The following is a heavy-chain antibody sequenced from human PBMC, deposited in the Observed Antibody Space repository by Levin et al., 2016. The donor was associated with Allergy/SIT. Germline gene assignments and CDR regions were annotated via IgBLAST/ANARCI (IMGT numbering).Heavy chain of an antibody. Sequence: SETLSLTCTVSGGSISSSSYYWGWIRQPPGKGLEWIGSIYYSGSTYYNPSLKSRVTISVDTSKNQFSLKLSSVTAADTAVYYCARSGELLWFGSPPGWFDPWGQGTLVTVSS. CDR1: GGSISSSSYY. J-gene: IGHJ5*02. CDR2: IYYSGST. V-gene: IGHV4-39*01. CDR3: ARSGELLWFGSPPGWFDP. D-gene: IGHD3-10*01.